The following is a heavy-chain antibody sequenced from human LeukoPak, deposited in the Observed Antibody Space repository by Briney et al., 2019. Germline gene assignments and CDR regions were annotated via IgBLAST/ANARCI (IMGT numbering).Heavy chain of an antibody. CDR2: INSDGSST. J-gene: IGHJ6*02. V-gene: IGHV3-74*01. CDR3: AKQYYYYYGMDV. Sequence: GGSLRLSCAASGFTFSSYWMHWVRQAPGKGLVWVSRINSDGSSTSYVDSVKGRFTISRDNAKNTLYLQMNSLRAEDTAVYYCAKQYYYYYGMDVWGQGTTVTVSS. CDR1: GFTFSSYW.